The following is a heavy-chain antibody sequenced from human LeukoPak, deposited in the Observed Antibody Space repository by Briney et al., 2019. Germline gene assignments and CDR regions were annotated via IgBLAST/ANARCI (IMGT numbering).Heavy chain of an antibody. V-gene: IGHV3-53*01. CDR1: GFTVSSNY. D-gene: IGHD4-23*01. CDR3: ARGMTTVAVFDY. J-gene: IGHJ4*02. Sequence: PGGSLRLSCAASGFTVSSNYMSWVRQAPGKGLEWVSVIYGGGSTYYADSVKGRFTISRDNSKNTLYLQMNSLGAEDTAVYYCARGMTTVAVFDYWGQGTLVTVSS. CDR2: IYGGGST.